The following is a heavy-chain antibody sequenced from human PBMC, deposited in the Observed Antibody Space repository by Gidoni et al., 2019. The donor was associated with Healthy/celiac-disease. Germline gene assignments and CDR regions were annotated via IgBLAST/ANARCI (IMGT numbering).Heavy chain of an antibody. CDR2: IYYSGST. Sequence: PSETLSLTCTVSGGSISSSSYYWGWLRQPPGKGLEWIGSIYYSGSTYYNPSLKSRVTISVDTSKNQFSLKLSSVTAADTAVYYCARPLIRRDAFDIWGQGTMVTVSS. CDR3: ARPLIRRDAFDI. J-gene: IGHJ3*02. V-gene: IGHV4-39*01. CDR1: GGSISSSSYY.